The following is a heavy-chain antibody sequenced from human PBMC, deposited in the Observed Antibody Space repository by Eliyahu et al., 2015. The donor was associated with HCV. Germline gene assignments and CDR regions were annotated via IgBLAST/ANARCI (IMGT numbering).Heavy chain of an antibody. CDR1: GGSISSYY. CDR3: ARDGCSGGSCYSVADYYYYGMDV. Sequence: QVQLQESGPGLVKPSETLSLTCTVSGGSISSYYWXXIRQPAGKGLEWXGRIYTSGSTNYHPSLKSRVTMSVDTSKNQFSLKLSSVTAADTAVYYCARDGCSGGSCYSVADYYYYGMDVWGQGTTXTVSS. D-gene: IGHD2-15*01. J-gene: IGHJ6*02. CDR2: IYTSGST. V-gene: IGHV4-4*07.